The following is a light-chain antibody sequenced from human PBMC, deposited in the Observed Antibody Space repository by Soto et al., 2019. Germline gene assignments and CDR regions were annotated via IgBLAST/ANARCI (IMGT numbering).Light chain of an antibody. CDR3: QQSSSIPYT. V-gene: IGKV1-39*01. J-gene: IGKJ2*01. CDR1: QNITNY. CDR2: AAS. Sequence: DIQMTQSPSSLSASVGDRVTITCRASQNITNYLNWYQQKPGKAPKVLIYAASSLQSGVPSRFSGSGSGTDFTLTISSLQAEDFATYYCQQSSSIPYTFGQGTNLEIK.